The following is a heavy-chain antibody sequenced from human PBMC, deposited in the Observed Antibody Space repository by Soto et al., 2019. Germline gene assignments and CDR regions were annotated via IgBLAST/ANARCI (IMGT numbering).Heavy chain of an antibody. J-gene: IGHJ6*02. CDR3: TTDPYGDYYYCGMDV. CDR1: GFTFSNAW. Sequence: PGGSLRLSCAASGFTFSNAWMNWVRQAPGKGLEWVGRIKSKTDGGTTDYAAPVKGRFTISRDDSKNTLYLQMNSLKTEDTAVYYCTTDPYGDYYYCGMDVWGQGTTVTVSS. D-gene: IGHD4-17*01. V-gene: IGHV3-15*07. CDR2: IKSKTDGGTT.